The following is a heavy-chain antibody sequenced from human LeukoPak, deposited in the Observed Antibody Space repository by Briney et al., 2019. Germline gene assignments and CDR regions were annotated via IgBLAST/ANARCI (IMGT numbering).Heavy chain of an antibody. J-gene: IGHJ4*02. CDR2: IYYSGST. D-gene: IGHD3-22*01. Sequence: PSETLSITCTVSGGSISSYYWSWIRQPPGKGLEWIGYIYYSGSTNYNPSLKSRVTISVDTSKNQFSLKLSSVTAADTAVYYCARSYDSSEVPETFDYWGQGTLVTVSS. CDR3: ARSYDSSEVPETFDY. CDR1: GGSISSYY. V-gene: IGHV4-59*01.